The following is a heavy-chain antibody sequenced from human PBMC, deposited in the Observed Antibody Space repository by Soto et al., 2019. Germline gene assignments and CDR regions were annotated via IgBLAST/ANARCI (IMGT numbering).Heavy chain of an antibody. CDR3: ARYKSNYYYGMDV. D-gene: IGHD1-20*01. V-gene: IGHV4-59*01. CDR1: GGSISCYY. CDR2: IYYSGIT. Sequence: SETLSLTCTVSGGSISCYYWSWIRQPPGKGLEWIGYIYYSGITNYNPSLKSRVTISVDTSKNQFSLKLSSVTAADTAVYYCARYKSNYYYGMDVWGQGTTVTVSS. J-gene: IGHJ6*02.